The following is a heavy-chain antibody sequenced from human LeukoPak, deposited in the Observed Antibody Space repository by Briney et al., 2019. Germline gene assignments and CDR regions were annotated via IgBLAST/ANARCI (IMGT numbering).Heavy chain of an antibody. D-gene: IGHD3-22*01. CDR3: AKSSYYYDSSGYADY. Sequence: GGSLRLSCAASGFTFSSYGMHWVRQAPGKGLEWVAVISYDGRNKYYADSVKGRFTISRDNSKNTLYLQMNSLRAEDTAVYYCAKSSYYYDSSGYADYWGQGTLVTVSS. J-gene: IGHJ4*02. V-gene: IGHV3-30*18. CDR2: ISYDGRNK. CDR1: GFTFSSYG.